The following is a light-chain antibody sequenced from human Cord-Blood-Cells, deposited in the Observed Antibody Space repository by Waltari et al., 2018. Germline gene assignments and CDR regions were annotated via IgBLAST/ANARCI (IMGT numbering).Light chain of an antibody. V-gene: IGLV2-14*01. J-gene: IGLJ3*02. CDR3: SSYTSSSTWV. CDR2: DVS. CDR1: SSDVGGYNY. Sequence: QSALTQPASVSGSPGQSITISCTGTSSDVGGYNYVSWYQQHPGKAPKLIIYDVSNRPSGVSNRCSGSKSGNTASLTISGLQAEDEADYYSSSYTSSSTWVFGAGTKLTVL.